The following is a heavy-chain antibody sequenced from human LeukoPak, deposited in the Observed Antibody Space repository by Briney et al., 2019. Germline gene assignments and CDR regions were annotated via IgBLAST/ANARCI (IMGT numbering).Heavy chain of an antibody. D-gene: IGHD3-9*01. CDR3: ASSLRYFDWLSSPGAFDI. CDR1: GFTFSSYS. CDR2: ISSSSSYI. V-gene: IGHV3-21*01. J-gene: IGHJ3*02. Sequence: GGSLRLSCAASGFTFSSYSMTWVRQAPGKGLEWVSSISSSSSYIYYADSVKGRFTISRDNAKNSLYLQMNSLRAEDTAVYYCASSLRYFDWLSSPGAFDIWGQGTMVTVSS.